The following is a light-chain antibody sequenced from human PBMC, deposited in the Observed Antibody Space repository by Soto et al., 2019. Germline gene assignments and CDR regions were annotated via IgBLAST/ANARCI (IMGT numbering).Light chain of an antibody. CDR3: QQSNKWPYT. CDR2: GAS. Sequence: EVVMTQSPATLSVSPGERATLSCRASQSVSHNLAWYQQKPGQAPRLLFYGASTRATGIPARFSGSGSGTDFPLTISSLQSEDFAVYYCQQSNKWPYTFGQGTKLEIK. V-gene: IGKV3-15*01. J-gene: IGKJ2*01. CDR1: QSVSHN.